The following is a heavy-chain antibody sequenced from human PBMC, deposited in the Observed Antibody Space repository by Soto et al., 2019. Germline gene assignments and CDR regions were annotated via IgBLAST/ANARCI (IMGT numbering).Heavy chain of an antibody. D-gene: IGHD6-19*01. Sequence: KFCRKGCESCFTSYWITWVRPLPRKGLKWMGMIDPGDSYTYYSPSFKGHVTISVDKSISAAYLQWSSLKASDTAMYYGARQLAGPRSGIDGWGQRTTVTVPS. CDR1: ESCFTSYW. CDR2: IDPGDSYT. CDR3: ARQLAGPRSGIDG. V-gene: IGHV5-10-1*01. J-gene: IGHJ6*02.